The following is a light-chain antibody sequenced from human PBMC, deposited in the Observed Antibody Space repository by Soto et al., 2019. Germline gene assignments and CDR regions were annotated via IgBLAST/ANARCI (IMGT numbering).Light chain of an antibody. CDR2: GAS. V-gene: IGKV3-15*01. CDR1: QSVSTN. CDR3: QQYNDWPPT. J-gene: IGKJ1*01. Sequence: EIVMTQSQGTLSLSPGERATLSCTASQSVSTNLAWYQKIPCQAPRLLIYGASTRATGIPARFSGSGSGTEFTLAISSLQSEDFAVYYCQQYNDWPPTFGLGTKVEIK.